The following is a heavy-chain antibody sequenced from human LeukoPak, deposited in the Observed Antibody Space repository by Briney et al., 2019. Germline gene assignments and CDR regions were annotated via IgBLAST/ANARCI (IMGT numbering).Heavy chain of an antibody. D-gene: IGHD3-9*01. CDR2: INPNSGDT. CDR1: GYTFTAYY. CDR3: AGGMTGGDY. Sequence: ASVKVSCKASGYTFTAYYIHWVRQAHGQGLEWMGWINPNSGDTNCAQKFQGRVTMTRDTSISTAYMELGRLKSDDTALYYCAGGMTGGDYWGQGTLVTVSS. V-gene: IGHV1-2*02. J-gene: IGHJ4*02.